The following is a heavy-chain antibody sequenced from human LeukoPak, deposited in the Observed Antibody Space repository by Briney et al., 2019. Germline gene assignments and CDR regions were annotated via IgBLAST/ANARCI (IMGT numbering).Heavy chain of an antibody. Sequence: SVKVSCKASGGTFSSYAISWVRQAPGQGLEWMGGIIPIFGTANYAQKFQGRVTITADKSTSTAYMELSSLRSEDTAVYYCARDLRWELSFDPWGQGTLVTVSS. CDR3: ARDLRWELSFDP. V-gene: IGHV1-69*06. CDR2: IIPIFGTA. D-gene: IGHD1-26*01. CDR1: GGTFSSYA. J-gene: IGHJ5*02.